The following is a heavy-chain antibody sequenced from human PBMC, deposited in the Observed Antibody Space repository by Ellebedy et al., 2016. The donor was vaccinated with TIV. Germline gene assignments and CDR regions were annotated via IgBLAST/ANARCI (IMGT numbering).Heavy chain of an antibody. Sequence: PGGSLRLSCAASGFPFSDYWMSWVRQAPGKGLEWVANIKQDGSEKYYVDSVKGRFTISKDNAKNSLYLKMNSMRAENTAVYYCASQFVWGTYRYSYFDYWGQGTLVTVSS. CDR1: GFPFSDYW. D-gene: IGHD3-16*02. CDR2: IKQDGSEK. V-gene: IGHV3-7*03. J-gene: IGHJ4*02. CDR3: ASQFVWGTYRYSYFDY.